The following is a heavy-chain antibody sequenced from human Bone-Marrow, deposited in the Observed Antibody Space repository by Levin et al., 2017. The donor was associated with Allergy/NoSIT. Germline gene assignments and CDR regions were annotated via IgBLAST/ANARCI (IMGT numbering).Heavy chain of an antibody. CDR2: IIPIFGTA. D-gene: IGHD1-26*01. CDR3: ASTIIVGARDYGMDV. J-gene: IGHJ6*02. Sequence: SVKVSCKASGGTFSSYAISWVRQAPGQGLEWMGGIIPIFGTANYAQKFQGRVTITADESTSTAYMELSSLRSEDTAVYYCASTIIVGARDYGMDVWGQGTTVTVSS. V-gene: IGHV1-69*13. CDR1: GGTFSSYA.